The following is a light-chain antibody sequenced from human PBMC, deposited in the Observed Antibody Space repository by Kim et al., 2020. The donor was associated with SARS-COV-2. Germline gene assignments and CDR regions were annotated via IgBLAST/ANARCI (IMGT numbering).Light chain of an antibody. CDR1: TSNIGSHP. CDR3: AAWDDSLPGVV. Sequence: GHAVTTPCSGSTSNIGSHPVNWYHKLPGTAPPPLIYPDNQRPSGVPDRFSGSTSGTSASLAISGLQPEDEADYYCAAWDDSLPGVVFGGGTQLTVL. CDR2: PDN. V-gene: IGLV1-44*01. J-gene: IGLJ3*02.